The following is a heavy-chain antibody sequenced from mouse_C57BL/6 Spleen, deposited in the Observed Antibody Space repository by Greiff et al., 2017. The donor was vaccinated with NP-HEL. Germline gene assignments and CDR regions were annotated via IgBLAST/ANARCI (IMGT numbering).Heavy chain of an antibody. J-gene: IGHJ3*01. CDR1: GYTFTSYW. Sequence: QVQLKESGAELVKPGASVKMSCKASGYTFTSYWITWVKQRPGQGLEWIGDIYPGSGSTNYNEKFKSKATLTVDTSSSTAYMQLSSLTSEDSAVYYCARDYYGSSYEGGSSWFAYWGQGTLVTVSA. D-gene: IGHD1-1*01. CDR2: IYPGSGST. CDR3: ARDYYGSSYEGGSSWFAY. V-gene: IGHV1-55*01.